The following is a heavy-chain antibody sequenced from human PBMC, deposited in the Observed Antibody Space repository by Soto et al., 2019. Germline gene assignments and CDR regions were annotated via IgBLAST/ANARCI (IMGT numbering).Heavy chain of an antibody. V-gene: IGHV1-46*01. CDR1: GYTFTSFY. CDR2: INPSGGST. CDR3: ARDLRINGMDV. D-gene: IGHD1-20*01. Sequence: ASVKVSCKASGYTFTSFYMHWVRQAPGQGLEWMRIINPSGGSTSYAQKFQGRVTMTRDTSTSTVYMELSSLRSEDTAVYYCARDLRINGMDVWGQGTTVTVSS. J-gene: IGHJ6*02.